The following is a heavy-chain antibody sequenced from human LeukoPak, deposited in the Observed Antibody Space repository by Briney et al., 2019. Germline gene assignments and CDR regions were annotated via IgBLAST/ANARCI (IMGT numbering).Heavy chain of an antibody. Sequence: SETLSLTCTVSGGSISSYYWSWIRQPPGKGLEWIGYIYYSGSTNYNPSLKSRVTISVDTSKNQFSLKLSSVTAADTAVYYCARDYGSYSSSLPNYWGQGTLVTVSS. CDR2: IYYSGST. J-gene: IGHJ4*02. CDR3: ARDYGSYSSSLPNY. V-gene: IGHV4-59*01. D-gene: IGHD6-13*01. CDR1: GGSISSYY.